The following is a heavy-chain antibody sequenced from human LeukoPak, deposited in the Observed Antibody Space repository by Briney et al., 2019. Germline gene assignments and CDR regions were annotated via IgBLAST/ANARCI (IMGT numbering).Heavy chain of an antibody. J-gene: IGHJ3*02. CDR2: MNQDGSEI. D-gene: IGHD5-24*01. V-gene: IGHV3-7*03. Sequence: GGSLRLSCVGSGFTFSRYWLNWVRQAPGKGLEWVANMNQDGSEIYYLDSVKGRFTISRDNAKNSLYLQMNSLRAEDTAVYYCAREMATTNAFDIWGQGTMVTVSS. CDR3: AREMATTNAFDI. CDR1: GFTFSRYW.